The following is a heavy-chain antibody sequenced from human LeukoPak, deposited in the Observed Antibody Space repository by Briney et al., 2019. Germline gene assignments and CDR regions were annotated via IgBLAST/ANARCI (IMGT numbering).Heavy chain of an antibody. CDR1: GGSISSGDYY. CDR2: IYYSGST. J-gene: IGHJ4*02. Sequence: SETLSLTCTVSGGSISSGDYYWSWIRQPPGKGLEWIGYIYYSGSTYYNPSLKSRVTISVDTSKNQFSLKLSSVTAADTAVYYCARAGKDLAFDYWGQGTLVTVSS. V-gene: IGHV4-30-4*08. CDR3: ARAGKDLAFDY. D-gene: IGHD1-14*01.